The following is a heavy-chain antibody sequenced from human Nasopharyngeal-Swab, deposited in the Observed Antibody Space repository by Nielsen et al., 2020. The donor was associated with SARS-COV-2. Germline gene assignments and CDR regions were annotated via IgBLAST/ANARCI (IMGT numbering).Heavy chain of an antibody. CDR3: ARRWYSSGWLGFDY. D-gene: IGHD6-19*01. CDR1: GGSISSSSYY. CDR2: IYYSGST. Sequence: SETLSLTCTVSGGSISSSSYYWGWIRQPPGKGLEWIGSIYYSGSTYYNPSLKSRVTISVDTSKNQFSLKLSSVTAADTAVYYCARRWYSSGWLGFDYWGQGTLVTVSS. V-gene: IGHV4-39*01. J-gene: IGHJ4*02.